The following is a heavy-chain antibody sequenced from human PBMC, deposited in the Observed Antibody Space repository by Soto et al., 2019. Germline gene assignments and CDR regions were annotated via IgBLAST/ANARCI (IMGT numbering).Heavy chain of an antibody. D-gene: IGHD1-26*01. CDR1: GFTFSGSA. CDR2: IRSKANSYAT. CDR3: TRLIRGSYYSH. V-gene: IGHV3-73*01. J-gene: IGHJ4*02. Sequence: PGGSLRLSCAASGFTFSGSAMHWVRQASRKGLEWVGRIRSKANSYATAYAASVKGRFTISRDDSKNTAYLQMNSLKTEDTAVYYCTRLIRGSYYSHWGQGTLVTVSS.